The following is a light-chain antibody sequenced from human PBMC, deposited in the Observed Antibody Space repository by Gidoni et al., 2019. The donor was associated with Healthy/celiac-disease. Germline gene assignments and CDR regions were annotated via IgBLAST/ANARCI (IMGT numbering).Light chain of an antibody. CDR2: WAS. J-gene: IGKJ1*01. V-gene: IGKV4-1*01. CDR1: QSVLYSSNNKNY. Sequence: DIVMTQSQDSLAVSLGERATNNCKSSQSVLYSSNNKNYLAWYQQKPGQPPNLLIYWASTRESGVPDRFSGSGSGTDFTLTISSLQAEDVAVYYCQQYYSTLTWTFGQGTKVEIK. CDR3: QQYYSTLTWT.